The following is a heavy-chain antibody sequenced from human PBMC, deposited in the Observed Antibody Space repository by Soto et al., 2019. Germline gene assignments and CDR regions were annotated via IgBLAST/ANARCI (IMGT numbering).Heavy chain of an antibody. CDR1: GGSISSGDYY. V-gene: IGHV4-30-4*01. Sequence: PSETLSLTCTVSGGSISSGDYYWSWIRQPPGKGLEWIGYIYYSGSTYYNPSLKSRVTISVDTSKNQFSLKLSSVTAADTAVYYCARDSRYYDSSGYIYYFDYWGQGTLVTVSS. CDR3: ARDSRYYDSSGYIYYFDY. J-gene: IGHJ4*02. CDR2: IYYSGST. D-gene: IGHD3-22*01.